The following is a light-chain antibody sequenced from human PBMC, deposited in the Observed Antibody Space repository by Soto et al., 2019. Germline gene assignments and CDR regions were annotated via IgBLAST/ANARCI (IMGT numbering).Light chain of an antibody. CDR2: KDN. V-gene: IGLV3-25*02. Sequence: SYELKQAPSVSVSPGQTARITCSGDDLPKQFVYWYQKKPGQAPVLVIYKDNKRPSDIPERFSGSNSGTIVTLTISGVQAEDEADYYCQSGDSRGSSHVVFGGGTKLTVL. CDR1: DLPKQF. J-gene: IGLJ2*01. CDR3: QSGDSRGSSHVV.